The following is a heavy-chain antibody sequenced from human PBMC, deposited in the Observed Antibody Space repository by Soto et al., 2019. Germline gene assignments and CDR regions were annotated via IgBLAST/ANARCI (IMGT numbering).Heavy chain of an antibody. CDR3: TRVESVLANYYYYYYRDV. CDR2: IYYSGST. J-gene: IGHJ6*03. CDR1: GGSISSYY. Sequence: PSETLSLTCTVSGGSISSYYWSWIRQPPGKGLEWIGYIYYSGSTNYNPSLKSRVTISVDTSKNQFSRKLSSVTAADTAVYYWTRVESVLANYYYYYYRDVWGKGTTVPVS. D-gene: IGHD3-3*01. V-gene: IGHV4-59*01.